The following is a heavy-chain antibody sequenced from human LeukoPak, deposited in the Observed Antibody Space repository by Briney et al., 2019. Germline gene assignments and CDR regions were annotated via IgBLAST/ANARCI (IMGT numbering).Heavy chain of an antibody. CDR3: ARVSYYYYMDV. CDR2: INSDGSST. CDR1: GFTFGSYW. Sequence: PGGSLRLSCAASGFTFGSYWMHWVRQAPGKGLVWVSRINSDGSSTSYADSVKGRFTISRDNAKNTLYLQMNSLRAEDTAVYYCARVSYYYYMDVWGKGTTVTISS. V-gene: IGHV3-74*01. J-gene: IGHJ6*03.